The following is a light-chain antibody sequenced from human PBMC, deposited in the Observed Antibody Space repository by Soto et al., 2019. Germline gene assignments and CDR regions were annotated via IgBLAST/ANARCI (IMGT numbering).Light chain of an antibody. J-gene: IGLJ1*01. Sequence: QSALTQPRSVSGSPGQSVTISCTGTSSDVGGYNYVSWYQQHPGKAPKLMIYDVSKRPSGVPDRFSGYKSGNTASLTISGLQAEDEADYYCCSYAGSYSYVVGTGTKLTVL. CDR3: CSYAGSYSYV. CDR2: DVS. CDR1: SSDVGGYNY. V-gene: IGLV2-11*01.